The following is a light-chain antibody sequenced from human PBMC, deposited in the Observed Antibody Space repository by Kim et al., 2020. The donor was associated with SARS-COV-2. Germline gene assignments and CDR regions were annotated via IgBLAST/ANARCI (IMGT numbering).Light chain of an antibody. CDR1: QSVSMN. CDR3: QQTFSTQYS. J-gene: IGKJ2*03. CDR2: GAS. V-gene: IGKV1-39*01. Sequence: SASVGDRVTITCRATQSVSMNLNWYQQRPGKAPRLLIYGASTLQSGVPSRFSGSGSGTGFTLTISSLQPEDFAIYYCQQTFSTQYSFGQGTKLEI.